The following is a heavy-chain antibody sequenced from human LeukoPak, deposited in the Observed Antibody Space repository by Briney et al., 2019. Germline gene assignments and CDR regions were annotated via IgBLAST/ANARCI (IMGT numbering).Heavy chain of an antibody. D-gene: IGHD5-24*01. V-gene: IGHV3-21*01. J-gene: IGHJ4*02. CDR3: AREKSISLFDC. Sequence: GGSLRLSCAASGFTFDNYGMSWVRQAPGKGLEWVSSISPGSDYTDYADSVKGRFTISTDNTENSLDLQMNSLRAEDTAVYYCAREKSISLFDCWGQGTLVTVSS. CDR2: ISPGSDYT. CDR1: GFTFDNYG.